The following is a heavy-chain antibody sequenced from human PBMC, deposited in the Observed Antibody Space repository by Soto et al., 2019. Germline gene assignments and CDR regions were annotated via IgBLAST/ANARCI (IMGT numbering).Heavy chain of an antibody. V-gene: IGHV3-30*18. Sequence: GGSLRLSCAASGFTFSSYGIHWVRQAPGKGLEWVAVISYDGSNKYYANSVKGRFTISRDNSKNTLYLQMNSLRAEDTAVYYCAKDDTPLDVWGQGTTVTVSS. CDR3: AKDDTPLDV. CDR2: ISYDGSNK. J-gene: IGHJ6*02. CDR1: GFTFSSYG. D-gene: IGHD3-22*01.